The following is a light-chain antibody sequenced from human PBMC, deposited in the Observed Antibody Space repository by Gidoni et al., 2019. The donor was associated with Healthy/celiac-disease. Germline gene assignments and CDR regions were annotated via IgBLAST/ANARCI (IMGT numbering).Light chain of an antibody. Sequence: QSVLTKPTSVSVAPGQSVTISCTCSSSNIGAGYDVHWYQQLAGTAPTLLIYGTSNRPSGVTDRFSGSKSGTSGSLAITGLQAEEEADYYCQSYDTSLSGSVFGTGTKVTVL. J-gene: IGLJ1*01. V-gene: IGLV1-40*01. CDR2: GTS. CDR1: SSNIGAGYD. CDR3: QSYDTSLSGSV.